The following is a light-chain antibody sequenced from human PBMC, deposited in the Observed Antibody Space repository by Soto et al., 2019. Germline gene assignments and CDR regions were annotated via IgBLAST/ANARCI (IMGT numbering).Light chain of an antibody. V-gene: IGLV2-14*01. J-gene: IGLJ2*01. CDR2: EVS. Sequence: QSALTQPASGSGSPGQSITISCTGTSSDVGGYNYVSWYQQHPGKAPKLMIYEVSNRPSGVSNRFSGSKSGNTASLTISGLQAEDDADYYCSSYTSSSTLVFGGGTQLTVL. CDR3: SSYTSSSTLV. CDR1: SSDVGGYNY.